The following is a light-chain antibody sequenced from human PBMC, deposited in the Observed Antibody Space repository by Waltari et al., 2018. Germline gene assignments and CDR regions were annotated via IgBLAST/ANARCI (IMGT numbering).Light chain of an antibody. CDR1: SSDVGGYNY. J-gene: IGLJ1*01. CDR2: EVS. Sequence: QSALTQPPSASGSPGQSVTISCTGTSSDVGGYNYVSWYQQNPGKAPKLMIYEVSKRPSGVPDRFSGSKSGNTASLTVSGLQAEDEADYYCSSYAGSNGVFGTGTKVTVL. V-gene: IGLV2-8*01. CDR3: SSYAGSNGV.